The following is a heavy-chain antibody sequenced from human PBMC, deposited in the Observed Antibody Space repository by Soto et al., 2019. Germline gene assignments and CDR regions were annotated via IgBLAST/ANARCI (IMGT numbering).Heavy chain of an antibody. CDR1: GGSISSYY. CDR2: IYYSGST. V-gene: IGHV4-59*01. D-gene: IGHD6-19*01. Sequence: QVQLQESGPGLVKPSETLSLTCTVSGGSISSYYWSWIRQPPGKGLEWIGYIYYSGSTNYNPSLKSRVTISVDTSKNQFSLKLSSVTAADTAVYYCVAGSGWYGTIGYWGKGTLVTVSS. CDR3: VAGSGWYGTIGY. J-gene: IGHJ4*02.